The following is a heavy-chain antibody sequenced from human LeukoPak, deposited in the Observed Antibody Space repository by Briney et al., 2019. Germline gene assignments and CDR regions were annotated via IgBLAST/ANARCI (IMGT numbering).Heavy chain of an antibody. CDR1: GFTFSSYA. Sequence: PGRSLRLSCAASGFTFSSYAMSWVRQAPGKGLEWVSAISGSGGSTYYADSVKGRFTISRDNSKNTLYLQMNSLRAEDTAVYYCAKCVPSKPLWFGESSYYFDYWGQGTLVTVSS. CDR3: AKCVPSKPLWFGESSYYFDY. CDR2: ISGSGGST. J-gene: IGHJ4*02. V-gene: IGHV3-23*01. D-gene: IGHD3-10*01.